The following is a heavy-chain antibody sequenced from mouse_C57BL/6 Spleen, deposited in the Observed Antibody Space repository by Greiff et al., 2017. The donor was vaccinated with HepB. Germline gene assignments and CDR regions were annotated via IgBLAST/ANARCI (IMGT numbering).Heavy chain of an antibody. CDR1: GYTFTTYP. J-gene: IGHJ3*01. Sequence: VKLMESGAELVKPGASVKMSCKASGYTFTTYPIEWMKQNHGKSLEWIGNFHPYNDDTKYNEKFKGKATLTVEKSSSTVYLELSRLTSDDSAVYYCARRAAQATSFAYWGQGTLVTVSA. V-gene: IGHV1-47*01. CDR2: FHPYNDDT. D-gene: IGHD3-2*02. CDR3: ARRAAQATSFAY.